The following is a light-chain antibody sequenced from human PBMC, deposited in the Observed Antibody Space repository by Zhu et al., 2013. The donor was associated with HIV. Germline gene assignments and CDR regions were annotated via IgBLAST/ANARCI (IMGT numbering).Light chain of an antibody. Sequence: QSVLTQPPSVSAAPGQKVTISCSGSSSNIGKDSVSWYQHLPGTAPKLLIYDNYKRPSGIPDRFSGSKSGTSASLAITGLQAEDEADYYCQSYDNNMTGVFGGGTKLTVL. CDR1: SSNIGKDS. CDR2: DNY. V-gene: IGLV1-51*01. J-gene: IGLJ3*02. CDR3: QSYDNNMTGV.